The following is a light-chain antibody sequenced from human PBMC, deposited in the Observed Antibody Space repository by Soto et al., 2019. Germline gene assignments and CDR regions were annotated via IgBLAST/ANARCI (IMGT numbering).Light chain of an antibody. J-gene: IGKJ1*01. CDR2: DAS. CDR1: QSISTC. Sequence: DIQMTQSPSTLSASVGDGVTITCRASQSISTCLAWYQQKPGKAPKLLIYDASSLERGVPSTISSGGSAAKFSPTISSLQPDDFVAYYCQQYNSYSGTFGQGTKVDIK. V-gene: IGKV1-5*01. CDR3: QQYNSYSGT.